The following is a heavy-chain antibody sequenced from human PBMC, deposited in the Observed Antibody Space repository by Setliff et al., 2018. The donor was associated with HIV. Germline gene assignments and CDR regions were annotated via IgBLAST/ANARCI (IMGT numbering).Heavy chain of an antibody. CDR2: ISYDGNVE. D-gene: IGHD3-22*01. Sequence: GGSLRLSCVASGFIFNNYAMHWVRQAPGKGLEWVSVISYDGNVEYYADSVKGRFTISRDNSKNTLYLQVSRLRAEDTAVYYCARESTYYYDSSGPHDALDVWGLGTKVTVSS. J-gene: IGHJ3*01. V-gene: IGHV3-30*04. CDR3: ARESTYYYDSSGPHDALDV. CDR1: GFIFNNYA.